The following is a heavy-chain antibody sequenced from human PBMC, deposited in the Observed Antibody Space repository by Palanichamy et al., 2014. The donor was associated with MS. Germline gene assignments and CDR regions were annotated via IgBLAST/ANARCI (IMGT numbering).Heavy chain of an antibody. V-gene: IGHV5-51*01. Sequence: EVQLVQSGAEVKKPGESLKISCEASGYTFSTNWIAWARQMPGKGLECVGIIFPADSDARYSPSFQGQVTISADKSINTAYLQWNSLKASDTAMYYCARPGYSSFGFDSWGQGTLVTVS. CDR1: GYTFSTNW. J-gene: IGHJ4*02. CDR2: IFPADSDA. D-gene: IGHD4-11*01. CDR3: ARPGYSSFGFDS.